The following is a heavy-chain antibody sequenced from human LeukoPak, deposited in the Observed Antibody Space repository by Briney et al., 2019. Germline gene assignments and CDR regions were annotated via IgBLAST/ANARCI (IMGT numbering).Heavy chain of an antibody. Sequence: SETLSLTCTLFGVSISRFYWGWIRQPPGKGLLWIGYIYYSGSTNYKPSLKSRVTISVDTSKNQFSLKLSSVTAADTAVYYCARDSRGAVTGAFDIWGQGTMVTVSS. CDR3: ARDSRGAVTGAFDI. CDR1: GVSISRFY. D-gene: IGHD1-14*01. J-gene: IGHJ3*02. CDR2: IYYSGST. V-gene: IGHV4-59*01.